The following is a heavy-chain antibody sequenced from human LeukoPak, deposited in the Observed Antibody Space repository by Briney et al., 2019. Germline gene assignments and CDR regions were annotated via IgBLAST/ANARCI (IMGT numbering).Heavy chain of an antibody. D-gene: IGHD3-9*01. Sequence: ASVKVSCKASGYTFTSYGISWVRQTPGQGLGWMGWISAYNGNINYAQKLQGRVTMTPDTSTSTAYMELRSLRSDDTAVYYCARPEILTGYSVWFDPWGQGTLVTVSS. V-gene: IGHV1-18*01. CDR2: ISAYNGNI. CDR3: ARPEILTGYSVWFDP. J-gene: IGHJ5*02. CDR1: GYTFTSYG.